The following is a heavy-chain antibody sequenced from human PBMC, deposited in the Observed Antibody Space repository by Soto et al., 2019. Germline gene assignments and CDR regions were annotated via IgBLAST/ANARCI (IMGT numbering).Heavy chain of an antibody. V-gene: IGHV4-59*12. CDR2: IYYSGST. Sequence: SETLSLTCTVSGGSISSYYWSWIRQPPGKGLEWIGYIYYSGSTNYNPSLKSRVTISVDTSKNQFSLKLSSVTAADTAVYYCAREAVYYDSSGYYYYYYGMDVWGQGTTVTVS. D-gene: IGHD3-22*01. CDR1: GGSISSYY. CDR3: AREAVYYDSSGYYYYYYGMDV. J-gene: IGHJ6*02.